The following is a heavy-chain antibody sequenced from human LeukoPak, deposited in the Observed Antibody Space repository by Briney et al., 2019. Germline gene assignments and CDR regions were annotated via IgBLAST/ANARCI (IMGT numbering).Heavy chain of an antibody. CDR3: SKDGGRYCSSISCFPTDS. CDR1: GFTFRSYG. J-gene: IGHJ4*02. V-gene: IGHV3-23*01. D-gene: IGHD2-2*01. Sequence: GRSLRLSCAASGFTFRSYGMSWVRQAPGKGLEWVSAISGSGGSTYYAASVKGRFTISRDNSQNTLYLQMNSLRAEDTAVYYCSKDGGRYCSSISCFPTDSWGQGTLVTVSS. CDR2: ISGSGGST.